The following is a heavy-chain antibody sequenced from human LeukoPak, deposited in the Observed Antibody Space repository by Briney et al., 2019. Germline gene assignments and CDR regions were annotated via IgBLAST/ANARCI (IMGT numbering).Heavy chain of an antibody. CDR2: IYNSGTT. V-gene: IGHV4-59*01. D-gene: IGHD6-19*01. CDR3: ASTKQWLAFDF. Sequence: PSETLSLTCTVSGGSISSYFWSWIRQPPGKGLEWIANIYNSGTTNYNPSLKSRVSISADTSKNQLSLKLSSVTAADTAVYYCASTKQWLAFDFWGQGTRVTVSS. J-gene: IGHJ4*02. CDR1: GGSISSYF.